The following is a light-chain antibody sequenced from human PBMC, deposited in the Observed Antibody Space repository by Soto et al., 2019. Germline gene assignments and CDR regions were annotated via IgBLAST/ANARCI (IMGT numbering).Light chain of an antibody. J-gene: IGKJ4*01. CDR2: AAS. V-gene: IGKV1-39*01. CDR3: QQSYSTPLT. Sequence: DIRMCHSASAVSASIGDRVTITCRASQSISSYLNWYQQKPGKAPKLLIYAASSLQSGVPSRFSGSGSGTDFTLTISSLQPEDFATYYCQQSYSTPLTFGGGTKVDIK. CDR1: QSISSY.